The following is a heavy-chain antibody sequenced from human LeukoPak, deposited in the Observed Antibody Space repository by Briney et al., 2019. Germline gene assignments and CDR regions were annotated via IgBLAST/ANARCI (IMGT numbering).Heavy chain of an antibody. Sequence: ASVKVSCKASGYTFSSYAISWVRQAPGQGLEWMGWISAYNGNTNYAQKLQGRLTMTRDMSTSTVYMELSSLRSEDTAVYYCARVGYTGWNWGLDYWGQGTLVTVSS. CDR1: GYTFSSYA. J-gene: IGHJ4*02. CDR2: ISAYNGNT. CDR3: ARVGYTGWNWGLDY. V-gene: IGHV1-18*01. D-gene: IGHD5-24*01.